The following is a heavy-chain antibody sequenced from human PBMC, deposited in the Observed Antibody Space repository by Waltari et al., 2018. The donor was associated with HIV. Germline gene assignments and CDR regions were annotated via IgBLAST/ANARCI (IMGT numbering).Heavy chain of an antibody. Sequence: QVQLVQSGAEVKKPGSSVKVSCKASGGTFSSYAISWVRQAPAKGLEWMGGIIPIFGTANYAQKFQGRVTITADKSTSTAYMELSSLRSEDTAVYYCASVLLRYFDWLSGLDYWGQGTLVTVSS. CDR1: GGTFSSYA. V-gene: IGHV1-69*06. CDR2: IIPIFGTA. J-gene: IGHJ4*02. D-gene: IGHD3-9*01. CDR3: ASVLLRYFDWLSGLDY.